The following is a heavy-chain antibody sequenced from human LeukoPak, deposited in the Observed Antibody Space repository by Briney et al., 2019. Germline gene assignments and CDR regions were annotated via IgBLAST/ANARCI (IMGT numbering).Heavy chain of an antibody. J-gene: IGHJ4*02. V-gene: IGHV4-59*06. CDR3: ARDKGSGGTDY. D-gene: IGHD4-23*01. Sequence: PSETLSLTCTVSGGSISSYYWSWIRQHPGKGLEWIGYIYYSGSTYYNPSLKSRVTISVDTSKNQFSLKLNSVTAADTAVYYCARDKGSGGTDYWGQGTLVTVPS. CDR2: IYYSGST. CDR1: GGSISSYY.